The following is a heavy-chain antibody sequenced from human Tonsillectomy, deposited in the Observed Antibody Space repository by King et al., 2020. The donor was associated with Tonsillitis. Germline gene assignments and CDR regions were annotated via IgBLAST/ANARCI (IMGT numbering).Heavy chain of an antibody. CDR3: ARGTTVVTRYFDY. CDR2: ISSSGSTI. CDR1: GFTFSSYE. Sequence: QLVQSGGGLVQPGGSLRLSCAASGFTFSSYEMNWVRQAPGKGLEWVSYISSSGSTIKYADSVKGRFTISRDNAKKSLYLQMNSLRAEDTAVYNCARGTTVVTRYFDYWGQGTLVTVSS. D-gene: IGHD4-23*01. J-gene: IGHJ4*02. V-gene: IGHV3-48*03.